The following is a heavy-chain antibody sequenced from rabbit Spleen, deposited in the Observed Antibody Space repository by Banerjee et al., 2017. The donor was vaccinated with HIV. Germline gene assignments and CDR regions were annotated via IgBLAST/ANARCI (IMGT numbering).Heavy chain of an antibody. CDR3: ARDVGTSFSTYGMDL. CDR1: GFSFSSNY. J-gene: IGHJ6*01. V-gene: IGHV1S40*01. Sequence: QSLEESGGDLVKPGASLTLTCTASGFSFSSNYISWVRQAPGKGLEWIACIDTGTIGSTYSASWAKGRFTCSKTSSTTVTLQMTSLTAADTATYFCARDVGTSFSTYGMDLWGPGTLVTVS. CDR2: IDTGTIGST. D-gene: IGHD8-1*01.